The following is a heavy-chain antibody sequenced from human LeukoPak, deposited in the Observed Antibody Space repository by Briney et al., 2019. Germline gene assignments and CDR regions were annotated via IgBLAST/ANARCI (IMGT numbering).Heavy chain of an antibody. J-gene: IGHJ4*02. CDR2: IYSGGST. CDR3: ASNLGIDSSVSY. CDR1: GFTVSSNY. V-gene: IGHV3-53*01. D-gene: IGHD3-22*01. Sequence: PGGSLRLSCAASGFTVSSNYMSWVRQAPGKGLEWVSVIYSGGSTYYADSVKGRFTISRDNSKNTLYLQMTSLRAEDTAVYYCASNLGIDSSVSYWGQGTLVTVSS.